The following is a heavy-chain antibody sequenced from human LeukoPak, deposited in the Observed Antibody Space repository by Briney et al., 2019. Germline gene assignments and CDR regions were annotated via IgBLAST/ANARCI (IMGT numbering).Heavy chain of an antibody. CDR2: ISGSGGST. Sequence: GGSLRLSCAASGFTFSSYAMSWVRQAPGKGLEWVSAISGSGGSTYYADSVKGRFTISRDNSKNTLYLQMNSLRAEDTAVYYCATSPMVRGAARYFDYWGQGTLVTVSS. D-gene: IGHD3-10*01. CDR3: ATSPMVRGAARYFDY. J-gene: IGHJ4*02. CDR1: GFTFSSYA. V-gene: IGHV3-23*01.